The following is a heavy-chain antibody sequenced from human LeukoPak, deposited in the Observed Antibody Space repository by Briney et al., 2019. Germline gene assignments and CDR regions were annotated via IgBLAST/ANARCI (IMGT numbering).Heavy chain of an antibody. Sequence: SVKVSCKASGFTFISSAVQWVRQARGQRLEWIGWIVVGSGDTNYAQKFLERVTITRDMSTSTAYMELSSLRSEDTAVYYCAWDYYDSSGYFYYWGQGTLVTVSS. D-gene: IGHD3-22*01. CDR1: GFTFISSA. J-gene: IGHJ4*02. CDR2: IVVGSGDT. V-gene: IGHV1-58*01. CDR3: AWDYYDSSGYFYY.